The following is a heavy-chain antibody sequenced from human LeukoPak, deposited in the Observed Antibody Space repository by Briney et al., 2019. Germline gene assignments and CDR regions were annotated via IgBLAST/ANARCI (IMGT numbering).Heavy chain of an antibody. Sequence: SETLSLTCTVSGGSISSYYWSWIRQPPGKGLEWIGYIYYSGSTNYNPSLKSRVTISVDTSKNQFSLKLSSVTAADTAVYYCAGSYGDSRTGEQLYPFDYWGQGTLVTVSS. V-gene: IGHV4-59*08. CDR2: IYYSGST. CDR1: GGSISSYY. D-gene: IGHD4-17*01. J-gene: IGHJ4*02. CDR3: AGSYGDSRTGEQLYPFDY.